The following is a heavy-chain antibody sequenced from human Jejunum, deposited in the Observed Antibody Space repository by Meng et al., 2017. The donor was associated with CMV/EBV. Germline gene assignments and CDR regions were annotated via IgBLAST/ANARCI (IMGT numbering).Heavy chain of an antibody. J-gene: IGHJ4*02. V-gene: IGHV1-18*01. CDR2: ISAKDGYT. CDR3: ARAGAELTAHLDF. Sequence: QVSLLQSGGGVKKPGASVKVSCNASGYAFTIFGISWVRQAPGQGLEWMGWISAKDGYTKYAQQFHDRVTMTTDTSTSTAYMELRSLRSDDTAVYYCARAGAELTAHLDFWGQGTLVTVSS. D-gene: IGHD1-26*01. CDR1: GYAFTIFG.